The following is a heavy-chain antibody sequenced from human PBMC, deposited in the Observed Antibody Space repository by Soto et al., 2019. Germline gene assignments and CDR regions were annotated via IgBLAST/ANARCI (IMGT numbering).Heavy chain of an antibody. CDR2: ISGSGGST. CDR3: AKGGVGYSYGYYFDY. V-gene: IGHV3-23*01. D-gene: IGHD5-18*01. CDR1: GFTFSSYA. J-gene: IGHJ4*02. Sequence: GGSLRLSCAASGFTFSSYAMSWFRQAPGKGLEWVSGISGSGGSTHYADSVKGRFTISRDNSKNTLYLQMNSLRAEDTAFFYCAKGGVGYSYGYYFDYWGQGTLVTVSS.